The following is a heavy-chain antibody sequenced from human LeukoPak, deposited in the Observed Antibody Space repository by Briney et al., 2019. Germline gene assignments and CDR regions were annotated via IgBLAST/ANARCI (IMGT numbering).Heavy chain of an antibody. V-gene: IGHV3-21*04. J-gene: IGHJ4*02. CDR3: AKTGRFSSSWAYFDY. CDR2: ISTSSSYI. D-gene: IGHD6-13*01. CDR1: GFTFSSYS. Sequence: GGSLRLSCAAYGFTFSSYSMNWVRQAPGKGLEWVSFISTSSSYIYYADSVKGRFTISRDNAKNSLYPEMNSLRAEDTALYHCAKTGRFSSSWAYFDYWGQGTLVTVSS.